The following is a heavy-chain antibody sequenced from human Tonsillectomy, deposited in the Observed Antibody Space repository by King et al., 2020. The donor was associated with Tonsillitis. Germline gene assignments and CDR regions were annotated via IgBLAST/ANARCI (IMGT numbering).Heavy chain of an antibody. D-gene: IGHD2-21*02. CDR3: ARGFCGGDCYSTDSFDY. V-gene: IGHV4-31*03. CDR2: IYYSGST. Sequence: VQLQESGPGLVKPSQTLSLTCTVSGGSISSGTYFWSWIRQHPGKGLEWIGYIYYSGSTYYNPSLKSRVTMSVDTSKNQFSLKLSSVTAADTAGYYCARGFCGGDCYSTDSFDYWGQGTLVTVSS. J-gene: IGHJ4*02. CDR1: GGSISSGTYF.